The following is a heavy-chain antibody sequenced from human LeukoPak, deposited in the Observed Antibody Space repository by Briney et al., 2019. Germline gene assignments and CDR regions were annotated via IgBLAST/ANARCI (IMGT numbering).Heavy chain of an antibody. D-gene: IGHD2-2*01. CDR2: ISSSSSTI. V-gene: IGHV3-48*04. J-gene: IGHJ5*02. CDR3: AKDIASIVVVPAS. Sequence: GGSLRLSCAASGFTFSSYSMNRVRQAPGRGLEWVSYISSSSSTIYYADSVKGRFTISRDNAKNSLYLQMNSLRAEDTALYYCAKDIASIVVVPASWGQGTLVTVSS. CDR1: GFTFSSYS.